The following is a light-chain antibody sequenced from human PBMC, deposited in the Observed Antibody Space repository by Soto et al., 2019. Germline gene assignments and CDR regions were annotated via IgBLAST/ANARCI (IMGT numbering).Light chain of an antibody. CDR2: GAS. V-gene: IGKV3-20*01. CDR1: QSVSSN. CDR3: QQYGSSGT. J-gene: IGKJ1*01. Sequence: ESVLTQSPPRLSLSPGGKAYLXCGASQSVSSNLAWYQQKPGQAPRLLIYGASKRATGFPARFSGSGSGKDFTLTISRLEPEDFAVYYCQQYGSSGTFGQGTKVDIK.